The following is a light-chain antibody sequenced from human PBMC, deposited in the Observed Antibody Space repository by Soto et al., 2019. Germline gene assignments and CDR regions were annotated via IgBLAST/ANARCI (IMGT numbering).Light chain of an antibody. CDR3: MQGTYWPRLT. Sequence: AVMTQSPLSLPVTLGQPASISCRSSQSLVYSDGNTYLNWFHQRPGQSPRRLIYKVSNRDSGVPDRFSGSGSGTDFSLTISRVEADDVGVYYCMQGTYWPRLTFGGGTKVEIK. CDR2: KVS. CDR1: QSLVYSDGNTY. V-gene: IGKV2-30*01. J-gene: IGKJ4*01.